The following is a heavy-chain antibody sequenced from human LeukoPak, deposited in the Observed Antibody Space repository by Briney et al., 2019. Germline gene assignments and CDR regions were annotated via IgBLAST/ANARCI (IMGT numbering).Heavy chain of an antibody. CDR1: GYTFTGYY. V-gene: IGHV1-2*02. Sequence: ASVKVSCKASGYTFTGYYMHWVRQAPGQGLEWMGWINPNSGGTNYAQKFQGRVTMTRDTSISTAYMELSRLRSDDTAVYYCARGVYAILGGIAAAGTIDYWGQGTLVTVSS. D-gene: IGHD6-13*01. CDR2: INPNSGGT. J-gene: IGHJ4*02. CDR3: ARGVYAILGGIAAAGTIDY.